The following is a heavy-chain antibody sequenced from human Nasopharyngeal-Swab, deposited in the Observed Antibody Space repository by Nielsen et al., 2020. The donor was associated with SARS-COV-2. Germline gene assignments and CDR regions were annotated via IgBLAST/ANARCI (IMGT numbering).Heavy chain of an antibody. J-gene: IGHJ4*02. CDR2: IYTSGST. CDR3: ARGYGRGYFDY. V-gene: IGHV4-4*07. Sequence: GSLRLSCTVSGGSISSYYWSWIRQPAGKGLEWIGRIYTSGSTNYNPSLKSRVTMSVDTSKNQFSLKLSSVTAADTAVYYCARGYGRGYFDYWGQGILVTVSS. CDR1: GGSISSYY. D-gene: IGHD5-18*01.